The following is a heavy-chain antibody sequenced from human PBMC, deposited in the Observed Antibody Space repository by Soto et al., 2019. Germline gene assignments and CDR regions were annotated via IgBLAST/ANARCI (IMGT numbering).Heavy chain of an antibody. CDR3: ARGPAHFDTNGYAYWLDY. J-gene: IGHJ4*02. D-gene: IGHD3-22*01. CDR2: LYYSGSS. CDR1: GGSISTDGYN. Sequence: PSETLSLTGTVSGGSISTDGYNWSWIRQTPDKGQEWIGYLYYSGSSFYNPSLKSRVTISGDTSKNQFSLSLTFVTAADTAVYFCARGPAHFDTNGYAYWLDYWGQGIPVTVSS. V-gene: IGHV4-30-4*01.